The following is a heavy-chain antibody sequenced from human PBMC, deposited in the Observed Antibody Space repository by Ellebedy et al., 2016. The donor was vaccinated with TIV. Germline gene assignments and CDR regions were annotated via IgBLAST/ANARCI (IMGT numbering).Heavy chain of an antibody. CDR3: AKGRRGGGDISTEFDY. Sequence: GESLKISCAASGFTFSAYGLHWVRQAPGKGLEWVSVMSSDGSIEYYADSVKGRFTISRDNSKNTLYLQMNSLRADDTAVYYCAKGRRGGGDISTEFDYWGQGTLVTVSS. D-gene: IGHD2-21*02. V-gene: IGHV3-30*18. CDR1: GFTFSAYG. CDR2: MSSDGSIE. J-gene: IGHJ4*02.